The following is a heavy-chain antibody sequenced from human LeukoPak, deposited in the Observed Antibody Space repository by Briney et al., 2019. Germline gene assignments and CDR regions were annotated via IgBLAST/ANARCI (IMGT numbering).Heavy chain of an antibody. Sequence: PSETLSLTCAVYGGSFSGYYWSWIRQPPGKGLEWIGEINHSGSTNYNPSLKSRVTISVDTSKNQFSLKLSSVTAADTAVYYCARGYSNGYSVRRTRYYFDYWGQGTLVTVSP. D-gene: IGHD4-4*01. CDR3: ARGYSNGYSVRRTRYYFDY. CDR2: INHSGST. CDR1: GGSFSGYY. J-gene: IGHJ4*02. V-gene: IGHV4-34*01.